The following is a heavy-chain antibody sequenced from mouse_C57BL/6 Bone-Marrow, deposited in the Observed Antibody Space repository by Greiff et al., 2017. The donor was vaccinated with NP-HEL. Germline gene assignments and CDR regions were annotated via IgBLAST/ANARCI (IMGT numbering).Heavy chain of an antibody. Sequence: VQLQQSGPELVKPGASVKISCKASGYAFSSSWMNWVKQRPGKGLEWIGRIYPGDGDTNYNGKFKGKATLTADKSSSTAYMQLSSLTSEDSAVYFCARIPLITTVVDYWGQGTTLTVSS. CDR1: GYAFSSSW. D-gene: IGHD1-1*01. V-gene: IGHV1-82*01. CDR2: IYPGDGDT. CDR3: ARIPLITTVVDY. J-gene: IGHJ2*01.